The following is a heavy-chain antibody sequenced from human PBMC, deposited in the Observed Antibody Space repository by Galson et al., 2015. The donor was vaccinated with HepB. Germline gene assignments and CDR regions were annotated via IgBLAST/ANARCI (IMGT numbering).Heavy chain of an antibody. CDR3: ARDLITMVRGVISPPCGMDV. J-gene: IGHJ6*02. V-gene: IGHV3-11*06. CDR2: ISSSSSYT. Sequence: SLRLSCAASGFTFSDYYMSWIRQAPGKGLEWVSYISSSSSYTNYADSVKGRFTISRDNAKNSLYLQMNSLRAEDTAVYYCARDLITMVRGVISPPCGMDVWGQGTTVTVSS. CDR1: GFTFSDYY. D-gene: IGHD3-10*01.